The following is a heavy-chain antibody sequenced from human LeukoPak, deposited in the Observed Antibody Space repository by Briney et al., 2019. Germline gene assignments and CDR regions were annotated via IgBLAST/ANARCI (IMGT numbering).Heavy chain of an antibody. Sequence: GGSLRLSCAASGFTFSNYAMNWVRQAPGKGLEWVSAISGSGGSTYYADSVKGRFTISRDNSKNTLYLQMNSLRAEDTAVYYCAKEGRYYDFWRAHYFDYWGQGTLVTVSS. CDR2: ISGSGGST. D-gene: IGHD3-3*01. V-gene: IGHV3-23*01. CDR1: GFTFSNYA. J-gene: IGHJ4*02. CDR3: AKEGRYYDFWRAHYFDY.